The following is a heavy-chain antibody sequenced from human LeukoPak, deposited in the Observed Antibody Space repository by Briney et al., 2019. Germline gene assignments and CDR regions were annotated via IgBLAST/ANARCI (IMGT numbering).Heavy chain of an antibody. D-gene: IGHD2-2*01. CDR1: GGSISPYY. CDR2: IYYSGST. V-gene: IGHV4-59*12. J-gene: IGHJ4*02. CDR3: ARGSVPGY. Sequence: SETLSLTCTVSGGSISPYYWSWIRQPPGKGLEWIGYIYYSGSTNYNPSLKSRVTISVDTSKNQFSLKLSSVTAADTAVYYCARGSVPGYWGQGTLVTVSS.